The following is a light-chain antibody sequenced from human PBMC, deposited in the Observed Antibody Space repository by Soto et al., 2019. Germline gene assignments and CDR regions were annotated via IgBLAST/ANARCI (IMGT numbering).Light chain of an antibody. J-gene: IGKJ2*01. Sequence: DIVMTQSPDSLAVSLGERATINCKSSQSVLYSSNNKNCLAWYQQKPGQSPKLLIYWASTRESGVPDRFSGSGSGTDFTLTISSLQAEDVAVYYCQQYYSIPYTFGQGTKLVIK. V-gene: IGKV4-1*01. CDR1: QSVLYSSNNKNC. CDR2: WAS. CDR3: QQYYSIPYT.